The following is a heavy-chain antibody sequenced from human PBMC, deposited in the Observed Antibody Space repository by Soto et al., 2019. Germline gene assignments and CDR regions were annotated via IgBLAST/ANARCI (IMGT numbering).Heavy chain of an antibody. CDR3: ASPLEWLAYDAFDI. D-gene: IGHD3-3*01. CDR2: IDPSDSYT. Sequence: GESLKISCKGSGYSFTGYWISWVRQMPGKGLEWMGRIDPSDSYTNYSPSFQGHVTISADKSISTAYLQWSSLKASDTAMYYCASPLEWLAYDAFDIWGQGTMVTVSS. CDR1: GYSFTGYW. V-gene: IGHV5-10-1*01. J-gene: IGHJ3*02.